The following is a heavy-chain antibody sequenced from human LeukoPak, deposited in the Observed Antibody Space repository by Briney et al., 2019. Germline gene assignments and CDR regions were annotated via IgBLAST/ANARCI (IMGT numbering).Heavy chain of an antibody. J-gene: IGHJ4*02. CDR1: GFTFSSYW. CDR2: INSDGSST. V-gene: IGHV3-74*01. Sequence: GGSLRLSCAASGFTFSSYWMHWVRQAPGKGLVWVSRINSDGSSTSYADSVKGRFTISRDNSKNTVYLQMNSLRAEDTAIYYCGMVVGTIDYWGQGTLVTVSS. D-gene: IGHD1-26*01. CDR3: GMVVGTIDY.